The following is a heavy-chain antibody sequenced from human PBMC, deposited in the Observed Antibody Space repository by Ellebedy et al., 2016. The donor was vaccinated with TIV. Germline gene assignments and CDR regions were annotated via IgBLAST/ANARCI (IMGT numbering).Heavy chain of an antibody. V-gene: IGHV3-30-3*01. CDR1: GFTFSSYA. Sequence: GGSLRLSXAASGFTFSSYAMHWVRQAPGKGLEWVAVISYDGSNKYYADSVKGRFTISRDNSKNTLYLQMNSLRAEDTAVYYCGRYYDSSGLGDMEDDAFDIWGQGTMVTVSS. CDR2: ISYDGSNK. CDR3: GRYYDSSGLGDMEDDAFDI. D-gene: IGHD3-22*01. J-gene: IGHJ3*02.